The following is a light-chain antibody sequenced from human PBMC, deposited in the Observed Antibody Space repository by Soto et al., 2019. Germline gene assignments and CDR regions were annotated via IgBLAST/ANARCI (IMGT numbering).Light chain of an antibody. V-gene: IGKV3-15*01. J-gene: IGKJ1*01. CDR2: GAS. CDR1: QSVSSN. Sequence: EVVMTQSPATLSVSLGDRATLSCRASQSVSSNLAWYQQKPGQAPRLLIYGASTRATGIPARFSGSGSGTDFTLTISSLEPEDFAVYYCQQRSKWTFGQGTKVDIK. CDR3: QQRSKWT.